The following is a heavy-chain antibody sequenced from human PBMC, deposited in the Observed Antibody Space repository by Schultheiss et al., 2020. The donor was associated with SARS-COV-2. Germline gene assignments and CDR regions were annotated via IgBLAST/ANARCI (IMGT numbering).Heavy chain of an antibody. J-gene: IGHJ4*02. CDR1: GFTFSSYS. D-gene: IGHD1-26*01. CDR3: AKVGWDPADFDN. Sequence: GGSLRLSCAASGFTFSSYSMNWVRQAPGKGLECVASITGSGSDTYYADSVKGRFTISRNNAKNTLSLQLTSLRAEDTAVYYCAKVGWDPADFDNWGQGTLVTVSS. V-gene: IGHV3-21*04. CDR2: ITGSGSDT.